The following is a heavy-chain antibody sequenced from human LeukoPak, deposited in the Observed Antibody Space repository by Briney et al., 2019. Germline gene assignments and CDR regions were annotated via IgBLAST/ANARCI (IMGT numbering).Heavy chain of an antibody. CDR3: ARDNVVVPAARVYYYYGMDV. V-gene: IGHV1-18*01. J-gene: IGHJ6*02. Sequence: ASVKVSCKASGYTFTSYGIIWVRQAPGQGLEWMGWVSAYNGNTNYAQKLQGRVTMTTDTSTSTAYMELRSLRSDDTAVYYCARDNVVVPAARVYYYYGMDVWGQGATVTVSS. D-gene: IGHD2-2*01. CDR2: VSAYNGNT. CDR1: GYTFTSYG.